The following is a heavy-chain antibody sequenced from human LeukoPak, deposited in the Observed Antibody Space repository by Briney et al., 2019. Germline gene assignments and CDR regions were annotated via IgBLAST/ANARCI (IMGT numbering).Heavy chain of an antibody. CDR3: AKAFYDSSGYYYEGYFQH. J-gene: IGHJ1*01. CDR1: GFTFSSYA. D-gene: IGHD3-22*01. CDR2: ISGSGGNK. Sequence: GGSLRLSCAASGFTFSSYAMSWVRQAPGKGLEWVSAISGSGGNKKHADSVKGRFTISRDNSKNTLYLQMNSLRAEDTAVYYCAKAFYDSSGYYYEGYFQHWGQGTLVTVSS. V-gene: IGHV3-23*01.